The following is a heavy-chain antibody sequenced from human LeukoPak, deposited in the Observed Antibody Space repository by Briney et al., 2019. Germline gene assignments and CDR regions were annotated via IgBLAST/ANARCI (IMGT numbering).Heavy chain of an antibody. Sequence: GRSLRLSCAASGFTFSSYGMHWVRQAPGKGLEWVAVIWYDGSNKYYADSVKGRFTISRDNSKNTLYLQMNSLRAEYTAVYYCAKDRDYDQYYFDYWGQGTLVTVSS. V-gene: IGHV3-33*06. D-gene: IGHD3-22*01. CDR3: AKDRDYDQYYFDY. J-gene: IGHJ4*02. CDR1: GFTFSSYG. CDR2: IWYDGSNK.